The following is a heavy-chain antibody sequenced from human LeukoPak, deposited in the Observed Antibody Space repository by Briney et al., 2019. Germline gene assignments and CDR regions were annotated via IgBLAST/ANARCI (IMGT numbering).Heavy chain of an antibody. D-gene: IGHD3-10*01. CDR1: GGSFSGYY. Sequence: SETLSLTCAVYGGSFSGYYWSWIRQPPGKGLEWIGEINHSGSTNYNPSLKSRVTISVDTSKNQFSLKLSSVTAADTAVYYCARGRYYGSGSYSMRYYYYYMDVWGKGTTVTISS. CDR3: ARGRYYGSGSYSMRYYYYYMDV. V-gene: IGHV4-34*01. J-gene: IGHJ6*03. CDR2: INHSGST.